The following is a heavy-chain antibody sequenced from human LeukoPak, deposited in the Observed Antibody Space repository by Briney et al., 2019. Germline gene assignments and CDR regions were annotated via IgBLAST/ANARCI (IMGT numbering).Heavy chain of an antibody. CDR3: ASPSYDFWSGYYGDAFDI. D-gene: IGHD3-3*01. J-gene: IGHJ3*02. V-gene: IGHV1-2*02. CDR2: INPNSGGT. Sequence: ASVKVSCKASGGTFSSYAISWVRQAPGQGLEWMGWINPNSGGTNYAQKFQGRVTMTRDTSISTAYMELSRLRSDDTAVYYCASPSYDFWSGYYGDAFDIWGQGTMVTVSS. CDR1: GGTFSSYA.